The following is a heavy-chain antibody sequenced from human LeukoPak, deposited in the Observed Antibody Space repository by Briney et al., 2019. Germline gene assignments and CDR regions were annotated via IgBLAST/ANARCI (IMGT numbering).Heavy chain of an antibody. Sequence: PSETLSLTCAVYGGSFSGYYWSWIRQPPGKGLEWIGEINHSGSTNYNPSLKSRVTISVDTSKNQFSLKLNSVTAADTAVFYCARVDSSGSHTWRFRHWGQGTLVTVSS. V-gene: IGHV4-34*01. J-gene: IGHJ1*01. CDR3: ARVDSSGSHTWRFRH. CDR2: INHSGST. D-gene: IGHD3-22*01. CDR1: GGSFSGYY.